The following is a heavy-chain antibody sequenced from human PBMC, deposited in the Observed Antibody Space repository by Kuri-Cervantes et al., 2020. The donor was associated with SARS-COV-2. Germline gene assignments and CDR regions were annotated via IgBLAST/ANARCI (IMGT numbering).Heavy chain of an antibody. CDR3: ASLLSYYDYVWGSYWYYYFDY. J-gene: IGHJ4*02. CDR2: IYHSGST. V-gene: IGHV4-30-2*01. Sequence: LRLSCAASGGSISSGGYSWSWIRQPPGKGLEWIGYIYHSGSTYYNPSLKSRVTISVDTSKNQFSLKLSSVTAADTAVYYCASLLSYYDYVWGSYWYYYFDYWGQGTLVTVSS. D-gene: IGHD3-16*01. CDR1: GGSISSGGYS.